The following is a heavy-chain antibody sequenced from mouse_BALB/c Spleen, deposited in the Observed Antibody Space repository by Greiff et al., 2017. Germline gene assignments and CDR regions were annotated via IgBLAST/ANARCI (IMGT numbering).Heavy chain of an antibody. CDR2: ISSGSSTI. CDR3: ARSRDLFQGAMDD. D-gene: IGHD3-3*01. CDR1: GFTFSSFG. Sequence: DVMLVESGGGLVQPGGSRKLSCAASGFTFSSFGMHWVRQAPERGLEWVAYISSGSSTIYYADTVKGRFTISRDNPKNTLFLQMTSLRSEDTAMYYCARSRDLFQGAMDDWGQGTSVTVSS. V-gene: IGHV5-17*02. J-gene: IGHJ4*01.